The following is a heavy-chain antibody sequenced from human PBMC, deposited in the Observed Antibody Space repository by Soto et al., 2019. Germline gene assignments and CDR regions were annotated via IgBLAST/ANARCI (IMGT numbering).Heavy chain of an antibody. V-gene: IGHV1-18*04. CDR2: ISAYNGNT. Sequence: ASVKVSCKASGSTFTSYDISWVRQAPGQGLEWMGWISAYNGNTNYAQKLQGRVTITTDTSTSTAYMELRSLRSDDTAVYYCARVVVDMITFGGVIVTGLGYWGQGTLVTVS. J-gene: IGHJ4*02. CDR3: ARVVVDMITFGGVIVTGLGY. D-gene: IGHD3-16*02. CDR1: GSTFTSYD.